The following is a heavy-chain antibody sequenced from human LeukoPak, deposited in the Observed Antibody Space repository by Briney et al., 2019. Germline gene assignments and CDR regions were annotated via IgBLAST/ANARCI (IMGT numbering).Heavy chain of an antibody. V-gene: IGHV3-7*01. D-gene: IGHD5/OR15-5a*01. CDR1: GFTFSSYW. CDR3: ARGVYAFDF. CDR2: IKEDESEK. Sequence: PGGSLRLSCAASGFTFSSYWMSWVRQAPGKGLEWVANIKEDESEKYYVDAVKGRFTISRDNAKNSVFLQMNSLRVEDTAVYYCARGVYAFDFWGQGTMVTVSS. J-gene: IGHJ3*01.